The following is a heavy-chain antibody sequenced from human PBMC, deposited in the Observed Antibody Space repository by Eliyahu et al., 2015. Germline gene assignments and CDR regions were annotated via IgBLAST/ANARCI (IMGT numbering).Heavy chain of an antibody. CDR2: IYFDGRT. V-gene: IGHV4-28*01. CDR3: AKKRDGYNPFDY. CDR1: GYSLSSSNW. D-gene: IGHD5-24*01. Sequence: QVQLQESGPGLVKASDTLSLTCAVXGYSLSSSNWWGWIRQPPGKGLEWIGYIYFDGRTYYNPSLKSRVTMSVDTSKNQFSLNLNSVTAVDTAVYYCAKKRDGYNPFDYWGQGTLVTVSS. J-gene: IGHJ4*02.